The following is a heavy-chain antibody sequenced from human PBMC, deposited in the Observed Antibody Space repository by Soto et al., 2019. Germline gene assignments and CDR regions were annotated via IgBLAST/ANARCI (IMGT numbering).Heavy chain of an antibody. CDR1: GFSLSTSGMC. D-gene: IGHD2-2*01. Sequence: GSGPTLVNPTQTLTLTCTFSGFSLSTSGMCVSWIRQPPGKALEWLARIDWDDDKYYSTSLKTRLTISKDTSKNQVVLTMTNMDPVDTATYYCARMSVLVPAAMGFFGVVTYPVYYYYGMDVWGQGTTVTV. CDR2: IDWDDDK. CDR3: ARMSVLVPAAMGFFGVVTYPVYYYYGMDV. V-gene: IGHV2-70*11. J-gene: IGHJ6*02.